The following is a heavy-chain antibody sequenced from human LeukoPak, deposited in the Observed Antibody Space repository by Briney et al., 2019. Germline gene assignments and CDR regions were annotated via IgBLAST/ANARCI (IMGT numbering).Heavy chain of an antibody. CDR2: IYPGDSDT. D-gene: IGHD2-2*01. J-gene: IGHJ5*02. Sequence: GESLKISCKGSGYSFATYWIGWVRQMPGRGLEWMGIIYPGDSDTRYSPSFQGQVTISADTSISTAYLQWSSLKASDTAMYYCAKLGCSTASCNEDNWFDPWGQGTLVTVSS. CDR1: GYSFATYW. CDR3: AKLGCSTASCNEDNWFDP. V-gene: IGHV5-51*01.